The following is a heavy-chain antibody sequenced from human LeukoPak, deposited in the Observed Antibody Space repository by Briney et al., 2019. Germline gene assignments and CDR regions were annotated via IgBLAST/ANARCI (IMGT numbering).Heavy chain of an antibody. CDR1: GYTFTGSY. V-gene: IGHV1-2*02. Sequence: ASVKVSCKASGYTFTGSYIHWVRQAPGQGLEWMGWINPNSGGTSSARKFQGRVTMTRDTSVSTAYMELSSLRSDDTALYYCARETGYCSGGRCYFIYWGQGTLVTVSS. J-gene: IGHJ4*02. CDR3: ARETGYCSGGRCYFIY. D-gene: IGHD2-15*01. CDR2: INPNSGGT.